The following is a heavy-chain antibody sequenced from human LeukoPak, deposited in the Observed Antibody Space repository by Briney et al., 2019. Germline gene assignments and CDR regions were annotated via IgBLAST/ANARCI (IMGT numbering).Heavy chain of an antibody. D-gene: IGHD3-10*01. CDR3: ARVYGSGSYYNGYYYMDV. CDR2: SSYSGSP. Sequence: SETLSLTCTVSGGSISSSSYYWAWIRQPPGKGLEWIGSSSYSGSPYYNPSLKSRVTISVDTSKNQFSLKLSSVTAADTAVYYCARVYGSGSYYNGYYYMDVWGKGTTVTISS. J-gene: IGHJ6*03. CDR1: GGSISSSSYY. V-gene: IGHV4-39*01.